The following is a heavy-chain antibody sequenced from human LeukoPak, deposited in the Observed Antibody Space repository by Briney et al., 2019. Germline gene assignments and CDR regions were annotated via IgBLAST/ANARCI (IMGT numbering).Heavy chain of an antibody. Sequence: SVKVSCKASGYTFTSYDTNWVRQATGQGLEWMGRIIPILGIANYAQKFQGRVTITADKSTSTAYMELSSLRSEDTAVYYCAREFYDSKAFDIWGQGTMVTVSS. V-gene: IGHV1-69*04. J-gene: IGHJ3*02. D-gene: IGHD3-22*01. CDR1: GYTFTSYD. CDR2: IIPILGIA. CDR3: AREFYDSKAFDI.